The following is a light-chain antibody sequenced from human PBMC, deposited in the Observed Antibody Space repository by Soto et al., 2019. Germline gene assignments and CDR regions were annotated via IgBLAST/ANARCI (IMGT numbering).Light chain of an antibody. CDR3: QQYHTSRT. CDR1: QSISSDY. J-gene: IGKJ1*01. CDR2: GAS. Sequence: DIELTQSPATLSLSLWDGVTLSCRASQSISSDYLAWYQKKPGQAPRLLIYGASSRATGIPDRFSGSGSGTDFTLTISRLEPEDSAVYYCQQYHTSRTFGQGTKVDIK. V-gene: IGKV3-20*01.